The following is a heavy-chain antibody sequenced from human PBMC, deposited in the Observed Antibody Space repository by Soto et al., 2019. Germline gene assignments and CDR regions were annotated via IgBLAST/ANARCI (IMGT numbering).Heavy chain of an antibody. CDR2: IFSNDEK. V-gene: IGHV2-26*01. Sequence: QVTLKESGPVLVNPTETFTLTCTVSGFSLTNARMRVSCIRQHPGKALEWLAHIFSNDEKSYSTSLKSRLTLSKDTSKSQVVLTMTNMDPVDTATYYCSRHYRLRYFDYWGQGTLVTVSS. J-gene: IGHJ4*02. CDR1: GFSLTNARMR. D-gene: IGHD1-26*01. CDR3: SRHYRLRYFDY.